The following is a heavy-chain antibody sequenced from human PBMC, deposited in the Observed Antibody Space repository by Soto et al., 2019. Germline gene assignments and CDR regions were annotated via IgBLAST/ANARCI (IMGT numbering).Heavy chain of an antibody. CDR1: GDTFNSYG. CDR3: ARSWVTGKGGIDV. CDR2: INGYTGNT. Sequence: PVKVSCEASGDTFNSYGLSWARQAPGQGLEWMGRINGYTGNTNYAQKFQGRVTMTTDTSTNTAYLDLWTLISDDTAVYYCARSWVTGKGGIDVWGQGTTVTVSS. J-gene: IGHJ6*02. D-gene: IGHD3-16*01. V-gene: IGHV1-18*01.